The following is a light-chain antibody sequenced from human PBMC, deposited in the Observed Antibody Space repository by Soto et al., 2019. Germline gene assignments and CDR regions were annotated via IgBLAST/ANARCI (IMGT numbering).Light chain of an antibody. CDR2: DSS. V-gene: IGKV3D-20*01. J-gene: IGKJ5*01. CDR3: QKYGNSPQIT. CDR1: QSVSSY. Sequence: IVLTQSPATLSFSPGERATLSCVASQSVSSYLAWYQQKPGLAPRLVIYDSSIRATGIPDRFSGSGSGTDFTLTIRRLEPEDFAMYFCQKYGNSPQITCGNGQRREIK.